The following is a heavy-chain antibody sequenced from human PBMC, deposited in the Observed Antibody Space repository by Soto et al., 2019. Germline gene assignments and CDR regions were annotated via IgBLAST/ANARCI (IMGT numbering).Heavy chain of an antibody. V-gene: IGHV3-7*01. CDR1: EVSFRIQW. Sequence: PSCCMALSSAASEVSFRIQWMTWVCQDPGKGLEWVANIKQDGSEKYYVDSVKGRFTISRDNAKNSLYLQMNSLRAEDTAVYYCARVYSSSFRFSHSYHGMDVSGQVTTVTVSS. CDR2: IKQDGSEK. CDR3: ARVYSSSFRFSHSYHGMDV. D-gene: IGHD6-6*01. J-gene: IGHJ6*01.